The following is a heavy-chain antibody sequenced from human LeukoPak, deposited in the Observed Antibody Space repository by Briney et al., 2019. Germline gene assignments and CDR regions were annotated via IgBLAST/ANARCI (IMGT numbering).Heavy chain of an antibody. J-gene: IGHJ1*01. CDR1: GYTFTXYG. CDR2: ISAYNGNT. V-gene: IGHV1-18*01. CDR3: XXVPDLYAEYFQN. Sequence: ASVKVXCKASGYTFTXYGISWVRXAPGQXLEWMGWISAYNGNTNYAQKLQGRVTMTTDTSTSTAYMELRSLRSDDTAVYYCXXVPDLYAEYFQNWGQGTLVTVSS.